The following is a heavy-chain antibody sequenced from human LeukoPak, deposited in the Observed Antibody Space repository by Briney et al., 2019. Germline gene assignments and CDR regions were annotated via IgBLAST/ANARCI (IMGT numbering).Heavy chain of an antibody. CDR2: INHSGST. J-gene: IGHJ4*02. V-gene: IGHV4-34*01. Sequence: SETLSLTCAVYGGSFSGYYWSWIRQPPGKGLEWIGEINHSGSTNYNPSFKSRVTISVDTSKNQFSLKLSSVTAADTAVYYCARGQVGGYDSSDYWGQGTLVTVSS. D-gene: IGHD3-22*01. CDR1: GGSFSGYY. CDR3: ARGQVGGYDSSDY.